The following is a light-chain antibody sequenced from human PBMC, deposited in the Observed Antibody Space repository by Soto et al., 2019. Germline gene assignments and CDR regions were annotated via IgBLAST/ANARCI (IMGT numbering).Light chain of an antibody. CDR1: QSLRPTY. J-gene: IGKJ1*01. Sequence: EVVLTQSPDTLSLSPGETATLSCRASQSLRPTYVAWYQQKPGQAPRLLIYGASFRATDNPNRFSGRGSGTDFTLSISRLEPEDFAVYYCQQYVTSPRTFGQGTKVEIK. V-gene: IGKV3-20*01. CDR3: QQYVTSPRT. CDR2: GAS.